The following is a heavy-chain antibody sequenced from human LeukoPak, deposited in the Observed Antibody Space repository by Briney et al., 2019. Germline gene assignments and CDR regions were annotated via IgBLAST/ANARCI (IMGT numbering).Heavy chain of an antibody. V-gene: IGHV4-34*01. CDR2: INHSGST. J-gene: IGHJ4*02. D-gene: IGHD3-10*01. CDR1: GGSFSGYY. Sequence: SETLSLTCAVYGGSFSGYYWSWIRQPPGKGLEWIGEINHSGSTNYNPSLKSRVTISVDTSKNQFSLKLSSVTAADTAVYYCARGRGVTPVGGYFDYWGQGTLVTVS. CDR3: ARGRGVTPVGGYFDY.